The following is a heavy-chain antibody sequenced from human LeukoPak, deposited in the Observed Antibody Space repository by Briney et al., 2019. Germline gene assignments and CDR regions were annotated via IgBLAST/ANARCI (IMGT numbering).Heavy chain of an antibody. J-gene: IGHJ6*03. D-gene: IGHD1-7*01. CDR2: INDSGRI. CDR1: GGSFSNYY. CDR3: ARRWNYGRNYYIDV. V-gene: IGHV4-34*01. Sequence: SETLSLTCAVYGGSFSNYYWSWIRQPPGKGLEWIGEINDSGRINYNPSLMSRVTVSVDTSKNQFSLKLTSVTATDTAVYYCARRWNYGRNYYIDVWGNGATVSVSS.